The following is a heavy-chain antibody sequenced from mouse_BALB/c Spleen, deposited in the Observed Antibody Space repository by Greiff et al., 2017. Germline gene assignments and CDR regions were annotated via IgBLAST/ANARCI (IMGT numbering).Heavy chain of an antibody. Sequence: QVTLKVSGPGILQPSQTLSLTCSFSGFSLSTSGMGVSWIRQPSGKGLEWLAHIYWDDDKRYNPSLKSRLTISKDTSRNQVFLKITSVDTADTATYYCARRTTVVRYAMDYWGQGTSVTVSS. CDR2: IYWDDDK. CDR1: GFSLSTSGMG. CDR3: ARRTTVVRYAMDY. J-gene: IGHJ4*01. V-gene: IGHV8-12*01. D-gene: IGHD1-1*01.